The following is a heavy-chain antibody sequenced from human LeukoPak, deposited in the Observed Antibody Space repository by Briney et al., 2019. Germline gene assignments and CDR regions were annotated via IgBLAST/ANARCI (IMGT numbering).Heavy chain of an antibody. D-gene: IGHD3-10*01. Sequence: SXYTFTSYYXXXXRQAXXQGLXXXXXXNPSGGSTSYAQKFQGRVTMTRDTSTSTVYMELSSPRSEDTAVYYCARLCYGSGSYIPDAFDIWGQGTMVTVSS. CDR1: XYTFTSYY. CDR2: XNPSGGST. V-gene: IGHV1-46*01. CDR3: ARLCYGSGSYIPDAFDI. J-gene: IGHJ3*02.